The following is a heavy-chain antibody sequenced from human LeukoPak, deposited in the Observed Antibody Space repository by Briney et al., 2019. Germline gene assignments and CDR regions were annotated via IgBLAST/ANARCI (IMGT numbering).Heavy chain of an antibody. D-gene: IGHD1-26*01. V-gene: IGHV3-23*01. J-gene: IGHJ4*02. Sequence: GGSLRLSCAASGFTFSSYTMSWVRQAPGKGLEWVSTITTSDGSTNYADSVKGRFSISRDNAKNTLYLQMNSLRAEDTAVYYCGRDLGGRSGYWGQGTLVTVSS. CDR2: ITTSDGST. CDR1: GFTFSSYT. CDR3: GRDLGGRSGY.